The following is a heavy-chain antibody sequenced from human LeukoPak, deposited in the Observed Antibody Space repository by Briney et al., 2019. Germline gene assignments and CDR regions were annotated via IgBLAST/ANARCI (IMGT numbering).Heavy chain of an antibody. D-gene: IGHD3-22*01. J-gene: IGHJ4*02. CDR2: ISGRSTDI. CDR1: GFIFSNHA. CDR3: VRRDYYDSSGYDF. V-gene: IGHV3-21*01. Sequence: GGSLRLSCAASGFIFSNHAMNWVRQASGKGLEWVSSISGRSTDIYYADSVKGRFTIFRDNAKNSLYLQMNSLRAEDTAIYYCVRRDYYDSSGYDFWGQGTLVTVSS.